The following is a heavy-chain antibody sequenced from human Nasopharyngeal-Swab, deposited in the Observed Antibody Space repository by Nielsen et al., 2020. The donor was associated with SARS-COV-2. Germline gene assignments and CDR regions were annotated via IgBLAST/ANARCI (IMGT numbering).Heavy chain of an antibody. Sequence: SETLSLTCTVSGGSISSGGYYWSWIRQHPGKGLEWIGYIYYSGSTYYNPSLKSRVTISVDTSKNQFSLKLSSVTAADTAVYYCAGAPIVVVITAFDYWGQGTLVTVSS. CDR3: AGAPIVVVITAFDY. J-gene: IGHJ4*02. CDR1: GGSISSGGYY. V-gene: IGHV4-31*03. CDR2: IYYSGST. D-gene: IGHD3-22*01.